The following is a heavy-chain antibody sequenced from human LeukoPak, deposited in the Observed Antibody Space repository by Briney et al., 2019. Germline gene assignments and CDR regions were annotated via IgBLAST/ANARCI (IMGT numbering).Heavy chain of an antibody. CDR3: ANTPDYDSSGYYSWGYYYYMDV. Sequence: TSETLSLTCTVSGGSISSSSYYWGWIRQPPGKGLEWIGTIYYSGRTYYNPSLKSRVTISVDTSKNQFSLKLSSVTAADTAVYYCANTPDYDSSGYYSWGYYYYMDVWGKGTTVTISS. J-gene: IGHJ6*03. CDR1: GGSISSSSYY. D-gene: IGHD3-22*01. V-gene: IGHV4-39*01. CDR2: IYYSGRT.